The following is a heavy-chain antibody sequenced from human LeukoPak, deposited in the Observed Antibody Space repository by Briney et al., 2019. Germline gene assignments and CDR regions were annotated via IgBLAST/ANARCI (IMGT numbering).Heavy chain of an antibody. J-gene: IGHJ4*02. CDR3: ARDGTGGATAGFHY. D-gene: IGHD1-26*01. CDR1: GGTFSTYA. CDR2: IIPIFGTA. V-gene: IGHV1-69*13. Sequence: ASVKVSCKASGGTFSTYAIIWVRQAPGQGLEWMGGIIPIFGTANYAQKFQGRVTITADESTSTAYMELRSLRSDDTAVYYCARDGTGGATAGFHYWGQGTQDTVFS.